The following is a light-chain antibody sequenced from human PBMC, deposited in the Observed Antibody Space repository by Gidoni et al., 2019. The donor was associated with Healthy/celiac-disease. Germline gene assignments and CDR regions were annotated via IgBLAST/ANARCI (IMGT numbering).Light chain of an antibody. CDR1: QGISSY. J-gene: IGKJ1*01. Sequence: AIRMTQSPSSFSAATGDRVTITCRASQGISSYLAWDQQKQGKAPKLLIYAASTLQRGVPSRFSGSGSGTDFTLTISCLQSEDFATYYCQQYYSYPQTFGQGTKVEIK. CDR2: AAS. CDR3: QQYYSYPQT. V-gene: IGKV1-8*01.